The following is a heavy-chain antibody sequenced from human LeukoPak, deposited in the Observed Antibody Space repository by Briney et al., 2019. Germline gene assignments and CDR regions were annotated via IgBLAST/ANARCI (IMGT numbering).Heavy chain of an antibody. D-gene: IGHD6-13*01. CDR1: GGSISSSSYY. Sequence: SGTLSLTCTVSGGSISSSSYYWGWIRQPPGKGLEWIGSIYYSGSTYYNPSLKSRVTISVDTSKNQFSLKLSSVTAADTAVYYCARQGIAAALVGIEEGWFDPWGQGTLVTVSS. CDR2: IYYSGST. V-gene: IGHV4-39*01. CDR3: ARQGIAAALVGIEEGWFDP. J-gene: IGHJ5*02.